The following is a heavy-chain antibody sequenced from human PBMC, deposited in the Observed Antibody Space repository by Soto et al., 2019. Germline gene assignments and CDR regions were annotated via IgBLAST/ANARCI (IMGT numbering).Heavy chain of an antibody. D-gene: IGHD6-13*01. CDR3: GRGRYSRRGWFDP. Sequence: SETLSLTCAVYGGSFSGYYWSWIRQPPGKGLEWIGEINHSGSTNYNPSLKSRVTISVDTSKNQFSLKLSSVTAADTAVYYCGRGRYSRRGWFDPWGQGTLVTVS. V-gene: IGHV4-34*01. CDR2: INHSGST. J-gene: IGHJ5*02. CDR1: GGSFSGYY.